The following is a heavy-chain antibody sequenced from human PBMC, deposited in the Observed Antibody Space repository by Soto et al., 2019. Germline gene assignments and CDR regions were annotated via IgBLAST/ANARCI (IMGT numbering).Heavy chain of an antibody. Sequence: GVSLRVSCGAAGVSCGRYAVSWVRKDTGKGLEWVSAISGSGGSTYYADSVKGRFTISRDNSKNTLYLQMNSLRAEDTAVYYCANDIYSSGWYGPLRQFQHWGQGTLVTVSS. CDR2: ISGSGGST. V-gene: IGHV3-23*01. J-gene: IGHJ1*01. D-gene: IGHD6-19*01. CDR3: ANDIYSSGWYGPLRQFQH. CDR1: GVSCGRYA.